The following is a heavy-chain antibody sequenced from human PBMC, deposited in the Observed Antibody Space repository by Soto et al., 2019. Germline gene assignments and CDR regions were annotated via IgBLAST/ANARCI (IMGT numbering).Heavy chain of an antibody. CDR1: GGSISSDDYH. D-gene: IGHD2-2*01. Sequence: PSETLSLTCTVSGGSISSDDYHWIWIRQPPGKGLEWIGYISYSGSTYYNPSLKSRVTMSVDTSKNQFSLKLSSVTAADTAVYYCARAPRYCGSTNCEVYYYYGMDVWGQGTTVTVSS. CDR3: ARAPRYCGSTNCEVYYYYGMDV. V-gene: IGHV4-30-4*01. J-gene: IGHJ6*02. CDR2: ISYSGST.